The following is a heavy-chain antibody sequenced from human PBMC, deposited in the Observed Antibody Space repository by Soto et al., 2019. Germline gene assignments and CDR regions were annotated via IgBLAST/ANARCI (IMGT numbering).Heavy chain of an antibody. J-gene: IGHJ4*02. D-gene: IGHD2-21*02. Sequence: QVQLVESGGGVVQPGRSLRLSCAASGFTFSNYGMHWVRQAPGKGLEWVAVIWFDGSNKYYADSVKGRFTISRDNSKDTLYKQEHSLRVEDAAVYSWARGRMTAERLRSFVYGGQGTPVNVCS. V-gene: IGHV3-33*01. CDR1: GFTFSNYG. CDR3: ARGRMTAERLRSFVY. CDR2: IWFDGSNK.